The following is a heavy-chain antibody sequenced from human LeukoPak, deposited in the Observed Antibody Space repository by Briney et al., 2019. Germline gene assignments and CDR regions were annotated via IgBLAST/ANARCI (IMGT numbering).Heavy chain of an antibody. CDR2: ISWNSGSI. Sequence: PPGGSLRLSCAASGFTFDDYAMHWVRQAPGKGLEWVSGISWNSGSIGYADSVKGRFTISRDNAKNSLYLQMNSLRAEDTALYYCAKDIGGSYYYYYGMDVWGQGTTVTVSS. V-gene: IGHV3-9*01. CDR1: GFTFDDYA. J-gene: IGHJ6*02. CDR3: AKDIGGSYYYYYGMDV. D-gene: IGHD1-26*01.